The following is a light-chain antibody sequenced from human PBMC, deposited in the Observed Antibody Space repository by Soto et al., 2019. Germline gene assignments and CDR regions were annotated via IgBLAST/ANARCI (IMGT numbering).Light chain of an antibody. CDR2: DAS. V-gene: IGKV3-11*01. CDR1: QSVSSD. CDR3: QQRINWPPGVT. J-gene: IGKJ4*01. Sequence: EIVLTQSPATLSLSPGERATLSCRASQSVSSDLAWYQQKPGQAPRLLIYDASNRASGIPARFSGSGSGTDFTLTISSLGPEDFAVYYCQQRINWPPGVTFGGGTKVEIK.